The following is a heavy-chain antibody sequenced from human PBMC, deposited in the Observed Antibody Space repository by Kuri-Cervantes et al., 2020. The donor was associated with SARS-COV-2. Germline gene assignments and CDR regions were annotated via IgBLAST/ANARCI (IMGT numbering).Heavy chain of an antibody. J-gene: IGHJ3*02. CDR1: GGSISSYY. CDR3: ARADVYYYDSRGLGAFDI. Sequence: SETLSLTCTVSGGSISSYYWSWIRQPPGKGLEWIGYIYYSGSTNYNPSLKSRVTISVDTSKNQFSLKLSSVTAADTAVYYCARADVYYYDSRGLGAFDICGQGIMVTVSS. V-gene: IGHV4-59*01. D-gene: IGHD3-22*01. CDR2: IYYSGST.